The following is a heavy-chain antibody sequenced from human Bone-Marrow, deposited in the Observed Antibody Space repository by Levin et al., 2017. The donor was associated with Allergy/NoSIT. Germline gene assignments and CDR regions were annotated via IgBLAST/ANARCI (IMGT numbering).Heavy chain of an antibody. V-gene: IGHV3-23*01. CDR1: GFTFSNYA. J-gene: IGHJ6*02. Sequence: GGPLRLSCAASGFTFSNYAMNWVRQAPGKGLEWVSGISGSGGGTYYADSVKGRFTISRDNSKNTLYLQMNSLRAEDTAVYYCAKAESLYQYYYDMDVWGQGTTVTVSS. CDR2: ISGSGGGT. D-gene: IGHD2-8*01. CDR3: AKAESLYQYYYDMDV.